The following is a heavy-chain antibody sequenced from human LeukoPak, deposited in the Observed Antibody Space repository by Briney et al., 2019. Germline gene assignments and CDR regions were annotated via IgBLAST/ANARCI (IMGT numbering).Heavy chain of an antibody. CDR2: IYYCGSA. V-gene: IGHV4-31*03. Sequence: SQTLSLTCTVSAGSISCGGYYWTSILHHPANRLAWIGSIYYCGSAYYNPSLKSRVTISVDTSKNQFSLKLSSVTAADTAVYYCPRHMARGVMLNPWGQGTLVTVSS. J-gene: IGHJ5*02. CDR1: AGSISCGGYY. D-gene: IGHD3-16*01. CDR3: PRHMARGVMLNP.